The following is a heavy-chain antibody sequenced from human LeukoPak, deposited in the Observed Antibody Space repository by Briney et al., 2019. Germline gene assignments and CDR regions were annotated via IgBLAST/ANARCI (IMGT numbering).Heavy chain of an antibody. Sequence: ASVKVSCRASGYXFTSYGMSWVRQAPGQGLEWMGWISAYNGNTNYAQKLQGRVTMTTDTSTSTAYMELRSLRSDDTAVYYCARVRGYSQQDAFDIWGQGTMVTVSS. CDR2: ISAYNGNT. J-gene: IGHJ3*02. CDR1: GYXFTSYG. V-gene: IGHV1-18*01. CDR3: ARVRGYSQQDAFDI. D-gene: IGHD2-15*01.